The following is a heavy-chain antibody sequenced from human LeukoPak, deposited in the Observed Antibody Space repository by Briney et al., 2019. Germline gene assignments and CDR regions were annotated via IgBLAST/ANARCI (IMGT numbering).Heavy chain of an antibody. D-gene: IGHD6-19*01. CDR1: GGSFSGYY. CDR2: INHSGST. V-gene: IGHV4-34*01. CDR3: ASTPTGYSSGWYGF. J-gene: IGHJ4*02. Sequence: SETLSLTCAVYGGSFSGYYWSWIRQPPGKGLEWIGEINHSGSTNYNPSLKSRVTISVDTSKNQFSLKLSSVTAADTAVYHCASTPTGYSSGWYGFWGQGTLVTVSS.